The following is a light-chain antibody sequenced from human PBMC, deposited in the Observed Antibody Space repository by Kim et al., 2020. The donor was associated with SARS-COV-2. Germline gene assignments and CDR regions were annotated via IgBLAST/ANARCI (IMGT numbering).Light chain of an antibody. CDR2: GAS. CDR1: QGIRNY. CDR3: LQHSTYPIT. Sequence: AAVGDRVTINCRASQGIRNYLGLYQQNPGRAPKRLIYGASSLQSGVPSMFSGSGSGTEFTLTISSVPPEDFATYFCLQHSTYPITFGQGTRLEIK. J-gene: IGKJ5*01. V-gene: IGKV1-17*01.